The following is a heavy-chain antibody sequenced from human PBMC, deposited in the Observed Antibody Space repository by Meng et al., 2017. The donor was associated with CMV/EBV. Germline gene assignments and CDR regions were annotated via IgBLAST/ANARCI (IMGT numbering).Heavy chain of an antibody. CDR2: VSYDGSNK. Sequence: GGSLRLSCTVSGFIFSTYAMHWVRQAPGKGLEWVALVSYDGSNKYYADSVKGRFTISRDNSKNTLYLQMNSLRGEDTAVYHCARVRGCSSTRCYVELDYWGQGTLVTVSS. D-gene: IGHD2-2*01. J-gene: IGHJ4*02. CDR3: ARVRGCSSTRCYVELDY. V-gene: IGHV3-30-3*01. CDR1: GFIFSTYA.